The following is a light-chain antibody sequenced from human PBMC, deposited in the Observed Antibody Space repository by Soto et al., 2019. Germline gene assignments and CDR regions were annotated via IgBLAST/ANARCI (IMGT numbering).Light chain of an antibody. CDR1: QSVNTW. J-gene: IGKJ4*01. CDR2: DAS. Sequence: DIQMTQSPSTLSASIRDRVTIACRASQSVNTWLAWYQKKPGKAPKLLIYDASNLQSGVPSRFSGSGSGTEFTLSISNLQPDDFATYYCHQYNSYHTFGGGTKVDIK. CDR3: HQYNSYHT. V-gene: IGKV1-5*01.